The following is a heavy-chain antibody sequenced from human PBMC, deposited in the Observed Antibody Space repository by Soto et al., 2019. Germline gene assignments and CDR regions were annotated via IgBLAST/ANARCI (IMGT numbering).Heavy chain of an antibody. J-gene: IGHJ5*02. CDR2: IYHSGST. CDR3: ASLDFRMNWFDP. Sequence: SETLSLTCAVSGGSISRGGYSWSWIRQPPGKGLEWIGYIYHSGSTYYNPSLKSRVTISVDRSKNQFSLKLSSVTAADTAVYYCASLDFRMNWFDPWGQGTLVTVSS. V-gene: IGHV4-30-2*01. D-gene: IGHD3-3*01. CDR1: GGSISRGGYS.